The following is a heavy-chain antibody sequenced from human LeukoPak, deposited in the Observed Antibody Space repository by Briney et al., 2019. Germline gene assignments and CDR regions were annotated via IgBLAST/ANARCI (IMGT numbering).Heavy chain of an antibody. Sequence: PGGSLRLSCAASGFTFSSYAMSWVRQAPGKGLEWVSAISGSGGSTYYADSVKGRFTISGDNSKNTLYLQMNSLRAEDTAVYYCAKRNHCSSTSCYVGGYFDYRGQGTLVTVSS. CDR2: ISGSGGST. CDR1: GFTFSSYA. J-gene: IGHJ4*02. V-gene: IGHV3-23*01. CDR3: AKRNHCSSTSCYVGGYFDY. D-gene: IGHD2-2*01.